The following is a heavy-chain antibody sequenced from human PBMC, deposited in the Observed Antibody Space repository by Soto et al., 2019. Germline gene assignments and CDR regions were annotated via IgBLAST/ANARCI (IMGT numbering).Heavy chain of an antibody. CDR1: GYSFTTYW. V-gene: IGHV5-51*01. D-gene: IGHD3-22*01. Sequence: GESLKISCKGSGYSFTTYWIAWVRQMPGQGLEWMGIIYPGDSDTRYSPSFQGQVTISVDKSISTAYLQWSSLKASDTAMYYCARTYYYDTSGYFPLAYWGQGTLVTVSS. CDR2: IYPGDSDT. J-gene: IGHJ4*02. CDR3: ARTYYYDTSGYFPLAY.